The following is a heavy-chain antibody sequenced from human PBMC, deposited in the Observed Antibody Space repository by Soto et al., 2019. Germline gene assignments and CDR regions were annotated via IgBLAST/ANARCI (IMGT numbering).Heavy chain of an antibody. CDR3: ATTAPANYYGMDV. V-gene: IGHV1-2*04. D-gene: IGHD2-15*01. CDR2: INPNSGGT. CDR1: GYTFTGYY. Sequence: ASVKVSCKASGYTFTGYYMHWVRQAPGQGLEWMGWINPNSGGTNYAQKFQGWVTMTRDTSVSTAYMELSRLRSDDTAVYYCATTAPANYYGMDVWGQGTTVTVSS. J-gene: IGHJ6*02.